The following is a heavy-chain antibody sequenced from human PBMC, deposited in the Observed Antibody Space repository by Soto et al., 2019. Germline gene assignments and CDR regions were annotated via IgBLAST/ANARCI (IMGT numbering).Heavy chain of an antibody. V-gene: IGHV4-39*01. Sequence: QLQLQESGPGLVKPSETLSLTCTVSGGSISSSNYYWGWIRQPPGKGLEWIGSIYYSGSTSYNSSLKSRVPISVDTSKNQFSLRLSSVTAADTAVYYCASPTLGAFDIWGQGTMVTVSS. J-gene: IGHJ3*02. D-gene: IGHD3-16*01. CDR2: IYYSGST. CDR1: GGSISSSNYY. CDR3: ASPTLGAFDI.